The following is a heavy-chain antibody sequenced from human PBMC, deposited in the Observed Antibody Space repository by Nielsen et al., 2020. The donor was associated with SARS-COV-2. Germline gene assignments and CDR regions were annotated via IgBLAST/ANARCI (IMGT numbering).Heavy chain of an antibody. CDR2: ISSKSGSI. CDR3: AKAKIAATGPDAFDM. CDR1: GFIFDDYA. Sequence: SLKISCAASGFIFDDYAMYWVRQAPGKGLEWVSGISSKSGSIGYADSVKGRFTISRDNAKNSLHLQMNSLRAEDTALYYCAKAKIAATGPDAFDMWGQGTMVTVSS. D-gene: IGHD6-13*01. V-gene: IGHV3-9*01. J-gene: IGHJ3*02.